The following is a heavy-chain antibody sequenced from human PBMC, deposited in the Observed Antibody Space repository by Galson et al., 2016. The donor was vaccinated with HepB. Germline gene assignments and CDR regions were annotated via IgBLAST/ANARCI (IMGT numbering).Heavy chain of an antibody. CDR3: AKDYVGGSYLLTQFDD. J-gene: IGHJ4*02. V-gene: IGHV3-23*01. D-gene: IGHD3-16*02. CDR1: GFTFSRYA. CDR2: LSGSGAHT. Sequence: SLRLSCAASGFTFSRYAMTWVRQAPGKGLEWASGLSGSGAHTCYADSVKGRFTISRDNSKNTLYLQMNSLRVEDTAVYYCAKDYVGGSYLLTQFDDWGQGALVTVCS.